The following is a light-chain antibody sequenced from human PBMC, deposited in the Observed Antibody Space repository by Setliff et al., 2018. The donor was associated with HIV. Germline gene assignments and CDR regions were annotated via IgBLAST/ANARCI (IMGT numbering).Light chain of an antibody. CDR1: SSDVGSYNL. Sequence: QSALAQPASVSGSPGQSITISCTGTSSDVGSYNLVSWYQQHPGKAPKLMIYDVSKRPSGVSNRFSGSKSGNTASLTISGLQAEDEADYYCCSYAGSGTYVFGTGTKGTVL. V-gene: IGLV2-23*02. CDR2: DVS. J-gene: IGLJ1*01. CDR3: CSYAGSGTYV.